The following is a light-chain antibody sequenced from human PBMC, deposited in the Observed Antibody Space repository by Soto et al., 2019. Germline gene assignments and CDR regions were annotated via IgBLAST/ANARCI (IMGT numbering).Light chain of an antibody. V-gene: IGKV3-20*01. CDR1: QSVSSSY. J-gene: IGKJ4*01. CDR2: GTS. Sequence: EIVLTQSPGTLSLSPGERATLSCRASQSVSSSYLSWYQQKPGQAPSLLIYGTSSRATGIPDRFSGSGSGTDFTLTISRLEPEDFAAYYCQQYCTSPLTFGGGTKV. CDR3: QQYCTSPLT.